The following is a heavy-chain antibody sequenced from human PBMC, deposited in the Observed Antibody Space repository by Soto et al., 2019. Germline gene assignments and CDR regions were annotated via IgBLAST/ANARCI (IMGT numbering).Heavy chain of an antibody. CDR3: ATRHPKLELGY. CDR2: ISGRGGST. J-gene: IGHJ4*02. CDR1: GFTFSSYA. D-gene: IGHD1-7*01. V-gene: IGHV3-23*01. Sequence: EVQLLESGGGLVQPGGSLRLSCAASGFTFSSYAMSWVRQAPGQGLEWVSAISGRGGSTYYADSVKGRFTISRDNSKNTLYLQMNSLRAEDTAVYYCATRHPKLELGYWGQGTLVTVSS.